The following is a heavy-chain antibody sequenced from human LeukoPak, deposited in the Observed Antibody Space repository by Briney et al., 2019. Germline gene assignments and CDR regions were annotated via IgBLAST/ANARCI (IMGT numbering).Heavy chain of an antibody. Sequence: SETLSLTCTVSGGSISSSSYYWGWIRQPPGKGLEWIGSICYSGSTYYNPSLKSRVTISVDTSKDQFSLKLSSVTAADTAVYYCARPYYYGSGSYGFDPWGQGTLVTVSS. D-gene: IGHD3-10*01. J-gene: IGHJ5*02. CDR3: ARPYYYGSGSYGFDP. CDR1: GGSISSSSYY. V-gene: IGHV4-39*01. CDR2: ICYSGST.